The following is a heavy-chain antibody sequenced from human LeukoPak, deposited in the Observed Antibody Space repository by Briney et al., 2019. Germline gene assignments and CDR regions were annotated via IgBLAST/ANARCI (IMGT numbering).Heavy chain of an antibody. J-gene: IGHJ5*02. CDR2: ISWNSGSI. CDR1: GFTFDDYA. Sequence: PGRSLRLSCAASGFTFDDYAMHWVRQAPGKGLEWVSGISWNSGSIGYADSVKGRFTISRDNAKNSLYLQMNSLRAEDMALYYCAKDGGPSITGSRHIGFDPWGQGTLVTVSS. D-gene: IGHD1-20*01. V-gene: IGHV3-9*03. CDR3: AKDGGPSITGSRHIGFDP.